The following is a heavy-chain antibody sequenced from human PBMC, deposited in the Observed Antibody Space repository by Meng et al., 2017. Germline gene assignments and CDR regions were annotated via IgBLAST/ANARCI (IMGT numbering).Heavy chain of an antibody. J-gene: IGHJ4*02. CDR1: GGSISSSNW. V-gene: IGHV4-4*02. CDR2: IYHSGST. Sequence: GSLRLSCAVSGGSISSSNWWSWVRQPPGKGLEWIGEIYHSGSTNYNPSLKSRVTISVDKSKNQFSLKLSSVTAADTAVYYCASTHRYCSGGSCYGTLFDYWGQGTLVTVSS. D-gene: IGHD2-15*01. CDR3: ASTHRYCSGGSCYGTLFDY.